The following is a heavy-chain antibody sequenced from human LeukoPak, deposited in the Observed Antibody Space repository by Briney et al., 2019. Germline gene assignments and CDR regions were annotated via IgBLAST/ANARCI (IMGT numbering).Heavy chain of an antibody. J-gene: IGHJ4*02. CDR1: GGSFSGYY. D-gene: IGHD3-22*01. V-gene: IGHV4-34*01. CDR2: IYYSGTT. CDR3: ARRDDSSGYHKIFDY. Sequence: PSETLSLTCAVYGGSFSGYYWSWIRQPPGKGLEWIGNIYYSGTTYYNPSLKSRVTISVDTSKNQFSLKLSSVTAADTAVYYCARRDDSSGYHKIFDYWGPGTLVTVSS.